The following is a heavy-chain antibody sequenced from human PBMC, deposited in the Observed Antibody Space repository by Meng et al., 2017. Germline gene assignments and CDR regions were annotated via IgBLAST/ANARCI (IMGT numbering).Heavy chain of an antibody. V-gene: IGHV1-69*06. Sequence: SVKVSCKASGGTFSSYAISWVRQAPGQGLEWMGGIIPIFGTANYAQKFQGRVTITADKSTSTAYMELSSLRSEDTAVYYCARADHYYGSGSYYNYIYGMDVWGQGTTVTGSS. D-gene: IGHD3-10*01. CDR1: GGTFSSYA. J-gene: IGHJ6*02. CDR2: IIPIFGTA. CDR3: ARADHYYGSGSYYNYIYGMDV.